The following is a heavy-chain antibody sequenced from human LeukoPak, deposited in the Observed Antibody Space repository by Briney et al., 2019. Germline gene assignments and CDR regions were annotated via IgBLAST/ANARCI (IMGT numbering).Heavy chain of an antibody. J-gene: IGHJ4*02. D-gene: IGHD6-13*01. V-gene: IGHV3-7*01. CDR3: ARDSAGNDY. CDR2: IKQDGSEK. Sequence: QAGGSLRLSCAASGFTFSTYWMSWVRQAPGKGLEWVANIKQDGSEKYYVDSVKGRFTISRDNAKNSLYLQMNSLRAEDTAMYYCARDSAGNDYWGQGTLVTVSA. CDR1: GFTFSTYW.